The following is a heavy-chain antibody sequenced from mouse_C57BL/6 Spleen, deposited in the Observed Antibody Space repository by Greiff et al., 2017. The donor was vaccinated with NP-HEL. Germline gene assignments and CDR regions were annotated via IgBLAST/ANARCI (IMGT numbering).Heavy chain of an antibody. D-gene: IGHD2-1*01. CDR1: GYTFTSYW. Sequence: VQLQQPGAELVMPGASVKLSCKASGYTFTSYWMHWVKQRPGQGLEWIGEIDPSDSYTNYNQKFKGKSTLTVDKSSSTAYMQLSSLTSEDSAVYYCARGGHYEAWFAYWGQGTLVTVSA. V-gene: IGHV1-69*01. J-gene: IGHJ3*01. CDR2: IDPSDSYT. CDR3: ARGGHYEAWFAY.